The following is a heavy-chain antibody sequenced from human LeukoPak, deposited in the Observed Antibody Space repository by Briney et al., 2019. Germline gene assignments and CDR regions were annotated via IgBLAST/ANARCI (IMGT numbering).Heavy chain of an antibody. CDR1: GFTFSSYG. V-gene: IGHV3-13*01. J-gene: IGHJ3*02. CDR3: ARGCSSTSCSRAFDI. Sequence: GGSLRLSCAASGFTFSSYGMHWVRQATGKGLEWVSAIGTAGDTYYPGSVKGRFTISRENAKNSLYLQMNSLRAGDTAVYYCARGCSSTSCSRAFDIWGQGTMVTVSS. D-gene: IGHD2-2*01. CDR2: IGTAGDT.